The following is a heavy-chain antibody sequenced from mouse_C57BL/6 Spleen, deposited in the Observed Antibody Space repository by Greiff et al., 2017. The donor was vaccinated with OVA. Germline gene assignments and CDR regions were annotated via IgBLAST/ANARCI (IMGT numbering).Heavy chain of an antibody. J-gene: IGHJ4*01. CDR2: IYPSDSET. D-gene: IGHD2-5*01. CDR3: ARRSNYDYAMDY. Sequence: VKLQQPGAELVRPGSPVKLSCKASGYTFTSYWMDWVKQRPGQGLEWIGNIYPSDSETHYNQKFKDKATLTVDKSSSTAYMQLSSLTSEDSAVYYCARRSNYDYAMDYWGQGTSVTVSS. CDR1: GYTFTSYW. V-gene: IGHV1-61*01.